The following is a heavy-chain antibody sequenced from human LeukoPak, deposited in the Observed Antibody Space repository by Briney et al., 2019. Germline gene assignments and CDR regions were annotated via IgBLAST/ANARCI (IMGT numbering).Heavy chain of an antibody. D-gene: IGHD4-23*01. V-gene: IGHV3-53*01. CDR3: ARRAGGYSHPYDY. CDR1: GFTFSGNY. Sequence: GGSLRLSCAVSGFTFSGNYMSWVRQAPGKGLEWVSLIYSGGTTYYSDSVKGRFTISRDNSKNTFYLQMNSLRAEATAVYYCARRAGGYSHPYDYWGQGILVTVSS. J-gene: IGHJ4*02. CDR2: IYSGGTT.